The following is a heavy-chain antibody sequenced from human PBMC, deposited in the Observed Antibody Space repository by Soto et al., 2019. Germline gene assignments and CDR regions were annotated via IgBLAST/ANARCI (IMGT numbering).Heavy chain of an antibody. J-gene: IGHJ4*02. V-gene: IGHV4-59*01. CDR2: IYYSGST. D-gene: IGHD3-9*01. CDR1: GGSISSYY. CDR3: ASETYDILTGYYYCDY. Sequence: SETLSLTCTVSGGSISSYYWSWIRQPPGKGLEWIGYIYYSGSTNYNPSLKSRVTISVDTSKNQFSLKLSSVTAADTAVYYCASETYDILTGYYYCDYWGQGTLVTVSS.